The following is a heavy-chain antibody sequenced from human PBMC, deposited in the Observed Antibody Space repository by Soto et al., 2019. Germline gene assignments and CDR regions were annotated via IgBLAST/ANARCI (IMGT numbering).Heavy chain of an antibody. D-gene: IGHD3-22*01. V-gene: IGHV4-59*01. J-gene: IGHJ5*01. CDR1: GDTSTSYY. Sequence: SATLDLTSTVSGDTSTSYYWGWIRTAPGKGLEWIGHIHNSGTSTHNPSLNGRVTISIDMSKKQFSLKLTSLTSADTAVYYCARDFYDSVGYTWFDSWSQGTLVTGSS. CDR3: ARDFYDSVGYTWFDS. CDR2: IHNSGTS.